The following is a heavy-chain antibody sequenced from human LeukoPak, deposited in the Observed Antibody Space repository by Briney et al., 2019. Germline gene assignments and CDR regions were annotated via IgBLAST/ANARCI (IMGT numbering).Heavy chain of an antibody. CDR2: ISYDGSNK. D-gene: IGHD3/OR15-3a*01. J-gene: IGHJ4*02. CDR3: ARRSAPCGLDY. V-gene: IGHV3-30*03. CDR1: GFTFSSYG. Sequence: GGSLRLSCAASGFTFSSYGMHWVRQAPGKGLEWVAVISYDGSNKYYADSMKGRFTISRDNTKNTLYLQMNSLRAEDTAFYYCARRSAPCGLDYWGQGTLVTVSS.